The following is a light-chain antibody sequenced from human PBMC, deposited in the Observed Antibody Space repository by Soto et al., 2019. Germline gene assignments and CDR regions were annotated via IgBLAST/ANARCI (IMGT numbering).Light chain of an antibody. CDR3: QQYLSYPLT. V-gene: IGKV1-5*03. CDR2: KAS. J-gene: IGKJ4*01. Sequence: DIQMTQSPSTLSASVGDRVTITCRASQSISSWLAWYQQKPGKAPNLLIYKASNLESGVPSRFSGSGSGTEFTLTISSLQPDDFATYYCQQYLSYPLTFGGGTKVEIK. CDR1: QSISSW.